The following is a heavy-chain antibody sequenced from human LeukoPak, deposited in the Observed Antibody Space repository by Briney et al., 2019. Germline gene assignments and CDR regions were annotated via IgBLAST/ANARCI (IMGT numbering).Heavy chain of an antibody. CDR2: FDIEDGET. J-gene: IGHJ4*02. CDR1: GYTLTELS. D-gene: IGHD3-22*01. V-gene: IGHV1-24*01. CDR3: ATDGNYYDSSGYGKFDY. Sequence: AAVKVSCKVSGYTLTELSMHWVRQAPGKGLEWMGGFDIEDGETIYAQKFQGRVTMTEDTSTDTAYMELSSLRSEDTAVYYCATDGNYYDSSGYGKFDYWGQGTLVTVSS.